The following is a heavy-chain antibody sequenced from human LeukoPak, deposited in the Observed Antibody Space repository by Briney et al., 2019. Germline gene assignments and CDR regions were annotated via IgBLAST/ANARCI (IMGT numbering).Heavy chain of an antibody. CDR3: ANGGNSNDLDS. V-gene: IGHV3-23*01. CDR2: ISGSGGST. D-gene: IGHD3/OR15-3a*01. J-gene: IGHJ4*02. Sequence: GGSLRLSCAASGFTFSDYYMSWVRQAPGKGLEWVSAISGSGGSTYYADSVKGRFTISRDNSKNTLYLQMNSLRAEDTAVYYCANGGNSNDLDSWGQGTLVTVSS. CDR1: GFTFSDYY.